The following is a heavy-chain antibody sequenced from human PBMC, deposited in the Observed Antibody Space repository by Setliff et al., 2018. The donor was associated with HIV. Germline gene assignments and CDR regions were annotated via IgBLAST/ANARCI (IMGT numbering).Heavy chain of an antibody. CDR1: GYMFTNYA. CDR3: ARSGYSAYDNWFVP. D-gene: IGHD5-12*01. J-gene: IGHJ5*02. Sequence: ASVKVSCKASGYMFTNYALHWVRQAPGQRLEWMGWINAYNGNTKYSQKFQGRVTITRDTSASTAYLELSSLRSEDTAVYYCARSGYSAYDNWFVPWGQGTLVTVSS. V-gene: IGHV1-3*01. CDR2: INAYNGNT.